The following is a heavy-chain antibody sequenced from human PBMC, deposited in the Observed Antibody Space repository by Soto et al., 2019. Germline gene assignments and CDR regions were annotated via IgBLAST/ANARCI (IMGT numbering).Heavy chain of an antibody. CDR2: LHSDGSTT. CDR1: GFIFSSYW. J-gene: IGHJ6*02. V-gene: IGHV3-74*01. D-gene: IGHD3-16*01. Sequence: EVQLVESGGGLVQPGGSLRLSCAASGFIFSSYWMHWVRQAPGKGLVWVSRLHSDGSTTSYADSVKGRFTISRDNAKNTLYLQMNSLRAEDTAVYYCARGRGRRGGEYGMDVWGQGTTVTVSS. CDR3: ARGRGRRGGEYGMDV.